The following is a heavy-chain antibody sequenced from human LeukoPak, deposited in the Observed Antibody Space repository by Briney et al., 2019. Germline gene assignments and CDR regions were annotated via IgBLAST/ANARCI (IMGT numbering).Heavy chain of an antibody. CDR2: ISGNGDST. Sequence: AGGSLRLSCAASRFSFSDYTMSWVRQLPGKGLEWVSIISGNGDSTYYADSVKGHFTISRDNSKNTLYLQMNSLRAEDTAVYYCAKGDVTYGLDVWGQGTTVTVSS. J-gene: IGHJ6*02. V-gene: IGHV3-23*01. CDR1: RFSFSDYT. CDR3: AKGDVTYGLDV.